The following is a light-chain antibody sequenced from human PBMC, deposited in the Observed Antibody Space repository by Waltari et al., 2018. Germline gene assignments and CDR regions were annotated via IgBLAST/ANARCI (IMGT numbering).Light chain of an antibody. CDR2: AAS. CDR3: QQANRLPVT. CDR1: QRIRSW. V-gene: IGKV1D-12*01. J-gene: IGKJ3*01. Sequence: DIQMTQPPSAVSASVGDRITITCRASQRIRSWLAWYQQKPGKAPKLLIYAASSMQSGVPARFSGSGSGTDFTLTISSLQPEDFAAYYCQQANRLPVTFGPGTKVDIK.